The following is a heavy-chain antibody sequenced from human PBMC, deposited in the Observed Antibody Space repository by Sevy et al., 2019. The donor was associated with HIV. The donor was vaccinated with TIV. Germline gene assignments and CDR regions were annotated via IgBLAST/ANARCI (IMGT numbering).Heavy chain of an antibody. V-gene: IGHV3-48*02. J-gene: IGHJ4*02. CDR3: ARCPGHYSIDY. CDR2: IGTAAGVT. D-gene: IGHD2-21*01. CDR1: GFTFNTYS. Sequence: GGSLRLSCAASGFTFNTYSLIWVRQTPGKGLEWLSFIGTAAGVTYYADSVKGRFTISRDNAKNSLYLQMTSLRDEDTAVYYCARCPGHYSIDYWGQGTLVTVSS.